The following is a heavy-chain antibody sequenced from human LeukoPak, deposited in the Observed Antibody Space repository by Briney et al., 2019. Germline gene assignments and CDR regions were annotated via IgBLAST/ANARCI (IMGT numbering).Heavy chain of an antibody. CDR3: AREIAAALDY. J-gene: IGHJ4*02. V-gene: IGHV4-34*01. CDR2: INRSGST. D-gene: IGHD6-13*01. Sequence: SETLSLTCAVYGGSFSGYYWSWLRQPPGKGLEWIGEINRSGSTYYNPSLKSRVTISVDTSKNQFSLKLSSVTAADTAVYYCAREIAAALDYWGQGTLVTVSS. CDR1: GGSFSGYY.